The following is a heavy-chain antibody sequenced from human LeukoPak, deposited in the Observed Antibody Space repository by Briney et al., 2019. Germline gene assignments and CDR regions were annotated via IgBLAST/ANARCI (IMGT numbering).Heavy chain of an antibody. D-gene: IGHD1-26*01. Sequence: ASVKASCKASGYTFTSYYMHWVRQAPGPGLEWMGIINPSGGSTSYAQKFQGRVTMTRDMSTSTVYMELSSLRSEATAVYYCARPRYSGSYFDAFDIWGQGTMVTVSS. CDR1: GYTFTSYY. J-gene: IGHJ3*02. CDR2: INPSGGST. V-gene: IGHV1-46*01. CDR3: ARPRYSGSYFDAFDI.